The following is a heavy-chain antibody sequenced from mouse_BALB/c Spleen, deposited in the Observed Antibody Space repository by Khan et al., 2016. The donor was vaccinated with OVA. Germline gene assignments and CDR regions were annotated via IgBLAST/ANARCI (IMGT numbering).Heavy chain of an antibody. CDR1: GYTFTSYT. J-gene: IGHJ3*01. CDR2: INPSNGYT. CDR3: ARERAYYRYDGRFAF. Sequence: QVQLKQSGSELARPGASVKMSCKASGYTFTSYTMHWVKQRPGQGQVWIGYINPSNGYTNYNQKFKDKATLNEDKSYRPAFMQLSSLTSEDSAVYYCARERAYYRYDGRFAFWGQGTLVTVSA. V-gene: IGHV1-4*01. D-gene: IGHD2-14*01.